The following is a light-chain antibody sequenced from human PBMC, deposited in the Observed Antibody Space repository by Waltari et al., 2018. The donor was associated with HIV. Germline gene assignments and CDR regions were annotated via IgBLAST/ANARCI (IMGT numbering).Light chain of an antibody. J-gene: IGLJ1*01. V-gene: IGLV2-8*01. CDR3: SSYAASLFG. CDR2: EVS. CDR1: SRDVGGYNY. Sequence: QSALTQPPSASGSPGQSVTISCTGTSRDVGGYNYVSWYQQHPGKAPKLIIYEVSKRPSGVPDRFSGSKSGNTASLTVSGLQAEDEADYYCSSYAASLFGFGTGTKVTVL.